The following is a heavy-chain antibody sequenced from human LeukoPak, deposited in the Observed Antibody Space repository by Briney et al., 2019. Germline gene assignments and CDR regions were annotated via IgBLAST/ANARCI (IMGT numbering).Heavy chain of an antibody. CDR2: ISGYNGKA. CDR1: DYTFVAYG. CDR3: ARSTANGPSAFDV. Sequence: ASVKVSCKASDYTFVAYGINWVRQAPGQGLEWMGWISGYNGKAYYLEKLQGRVTMTTDTSTSTVFMELRSLRSDDTAVYYCARSTANGPSAFDVWGQGTLVIVSS. J-gene: IGHJ3*01. V-gene: IGHV1-18*01.